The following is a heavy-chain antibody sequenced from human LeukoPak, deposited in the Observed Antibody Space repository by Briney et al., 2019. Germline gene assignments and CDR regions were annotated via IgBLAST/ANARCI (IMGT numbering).Heavy chain of an antibody. CDR3: AGALGYCSSTSCYSYYYYYGMDV. D-gene: IGHD2-2*01. CDR2: IIPIFGTA. V-gene: IGHV1-69*13. J-gene: IGHJ6*04. Sequence: SVKVSCKASGGTFSSYAISWVRQAPGQGLEWMGGIIPIFGTANYAQKFQGRVTITADESTSTAYMELSSLRSEDTAVYYCAGALGYCSSTSCYSYYYYYGMDVWGKGTTVTVSS. CDR1: GGTFSSYA.